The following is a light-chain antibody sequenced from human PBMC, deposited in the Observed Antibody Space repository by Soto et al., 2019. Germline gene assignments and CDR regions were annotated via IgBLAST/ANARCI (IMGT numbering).Light chain of an antibody. CDR3: QQCYMRWT. CDR2: DAS. J-gene: IGKJ1*01. CDR1: QSIGRF. V-gene: IGKV1-5*01. Sequence: DIQMTQSPSTLSASVGDRVTITCRASQSIGRFLAWYQHQPGKAPKLLIYDASTLESGVPSRFSGTGSGTEFTFSITSLQPEDFGTYYCQQCYMRWTFGRGTKVDFK.